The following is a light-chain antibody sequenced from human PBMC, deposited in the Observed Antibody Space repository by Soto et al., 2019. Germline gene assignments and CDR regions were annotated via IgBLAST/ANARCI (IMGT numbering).Light chain of an antibody. CDR1: SSNIGAGYE. CDR3: QSYDSSLSALYV. J-gene: IGLJ1*01. CDR2: DNN. Sequence: SVLTQPASGNGVPGERGGITNTGSSSNIGAGYEVNWYQHLPGTAPKLLIYDNNNRPSGVPDRFSGSKSGTSASLAITGLQTEDEAEYYCQSYDSSLSALYVFGTGTKVTVL. V-gene: IGLV1-40*01.